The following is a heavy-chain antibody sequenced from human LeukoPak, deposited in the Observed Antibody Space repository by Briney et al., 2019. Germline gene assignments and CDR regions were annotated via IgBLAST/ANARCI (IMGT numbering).Heavy chain of an antibody. V-gene: IGHV4-39*01. CDR1: GVSITSSSYD. CDR3: ARHFDN. J-gene: IGHJ4*02. Sequence: SETLSLTCTVSGVSITSSSYDWGWIRQPPGKGLEWIGSINYSGSTDYNPSHKNRVTISVDASKNQCSLKMSSVTAGDTAVYYCARHFDNWGQRTLVSVSS. CDR2: INYSGST.